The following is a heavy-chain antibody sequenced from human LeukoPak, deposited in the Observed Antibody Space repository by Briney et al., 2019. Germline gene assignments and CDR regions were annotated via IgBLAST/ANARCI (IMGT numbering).Heavy chain of an antibody. Sequence: SETLSLTCTVSGASISGSRYYWGWIRQPPGKGLEWIGYIYYSGSTNYRPSLKSRVTISVDTSKNQFSLKLSSVTAADTAVYYCARGGYYGLGNDFRFDPWGQGTLVTVSS. CDR3: ARGGYYGLGNDFRFDP. J-gene: IGHJ5*02. V-gene: IGHV4-61*05. CDR2: IYYSGST. D-gene: IGHD3-10*01. CDR1: GASISGSRYY.